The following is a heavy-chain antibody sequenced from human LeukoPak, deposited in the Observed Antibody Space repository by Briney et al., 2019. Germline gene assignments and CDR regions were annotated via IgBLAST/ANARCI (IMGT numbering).Heavy chain of an antibody. CDR2: IYSGGGT. CDR1: GFTVSNTY. CDR3: ARGNRAGVPAVPRGYGMDV. D-gene: IGHD2-2*01. V-gene: IGHV3-53*01. Sequence: GGSLRLSCAASGFTVSNTYMSWVRQAPGKGLEWVSLIYSGGGTYSADSVKGRFTISRDISKNTLYLQMNSLRAEDTAVYYCARGNRAGVPAVPRGYGMDVWGQGTTVTVSS. J-gene: IGHJ6*02.